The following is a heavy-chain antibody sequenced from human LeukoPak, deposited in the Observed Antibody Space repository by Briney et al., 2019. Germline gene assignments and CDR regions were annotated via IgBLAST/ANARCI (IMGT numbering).Heavy chain of an antibody. CDR2: ISWNSGSI. Sequence: GGSLRLSCAASGFTFDDYGMSWVRQAPGKGLEWVSGISWNSGSIGYADSVKGRFTISRDNAKNSLYLQMNSLRAEDTALYYCAKDHLTAMVTFFAFDIWGQGTMVTVSS. CDR1: GFTFDDYG. V-gene: IGHV3-9*01. D-gene: IGHD5-18*01. CDR3: AKDHLTAMVTFFAFDI. J-gene: IGHJ3*02.